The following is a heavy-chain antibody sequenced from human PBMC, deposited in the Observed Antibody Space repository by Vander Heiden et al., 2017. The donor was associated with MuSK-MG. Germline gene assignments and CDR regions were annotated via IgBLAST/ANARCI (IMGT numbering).Heavy chain of an antibody. V-gene: IGHV5-51*03. CDR2: IYPGDSDT. D-gene: IGHD2-15*01. CDR3: ARMTYCSGVSCPYYFDY. J-gene: IGHJ4*02. Sequence: EVALVQSGAEVKKPGESLKISCKGSGYSFTKYLIGWGRQMPGKGLEWVGIIYPGDSDTRYSPSFEGQVTISADKSITTAYLQWTSLRASDIAIYYCARMTYCSGVSCPYYFDYWGQGTLVTVSS. CDR1: GYSFTKYL.